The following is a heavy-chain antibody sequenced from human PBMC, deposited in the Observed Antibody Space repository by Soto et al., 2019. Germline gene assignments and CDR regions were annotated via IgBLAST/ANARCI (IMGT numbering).Heavy chain of an antibody. CDR3: ARELVGYCSGGSCYSPGY. D-gene: IGHD2-15*01. J-gene: IGHJ4*02. V-gene: IGHV1-46*01. Sequence: QVQLVQSGAEVKKPGASVKVSCKASGYTFTSYYMHWVRQAPGQGLEWMGIINPSGGSTSYAQKFQGRGNMTRDTSTSTVYMELSSLRSEDTAVYYCARELVGYCSGGSCYSPGYWGQGNLVTVSS. CDR2: INPSGGST. CDR1: GYTFTSYY.